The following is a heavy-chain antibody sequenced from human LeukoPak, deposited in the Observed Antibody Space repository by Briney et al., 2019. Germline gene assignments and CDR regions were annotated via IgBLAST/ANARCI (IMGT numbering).Heavy chain of an antibody. J-gene: IGHJ4*02. Sequence: SETLSLTCTVSGGSISSSSYYWDWIRQPPGKGLEWIGSIYYSGSTYYNPSLKSRVTISVDTSKNQFSLKLSSVTAADTAVYYCARLSGSYSGYWGQGTLVTVSS. CDR3: ARLSGSYSGY. D-gene: IGHD1-26*01. CDR1: GGSISSSSYY. V-gene: IGHV4-39*01. CDR2: IYYSGST.